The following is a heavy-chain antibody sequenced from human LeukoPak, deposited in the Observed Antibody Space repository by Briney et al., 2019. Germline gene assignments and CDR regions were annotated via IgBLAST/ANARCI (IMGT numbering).Heavy chain of an antibody. V-gene: IGHV4-39*01. Sequence: PSENLSLNCTVSGGSISSSSYYWGWIRQPPGKGLEWIGSIYYSGSTYYNPSLKSRVTISVDTSKNQFSLKLSSVTAADTAVYYCARHRDCSSTSCYIRREDAFDIWGQGTMVTVSS. D-gene: IGHD2-2*02. CDR3: ARHRDCSSTSCYIRREDAFDI. J-gene: IGHJ3*02. CDR2: IYYSGST. CDR1: GGSISSSSYY.